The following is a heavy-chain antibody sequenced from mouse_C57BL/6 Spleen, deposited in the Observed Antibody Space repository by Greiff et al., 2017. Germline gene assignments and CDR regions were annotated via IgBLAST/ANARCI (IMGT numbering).Heavy chain of an antibody. CDR3: ARSDSSGPRFAY. J-gene: IGHJ3*01. Sequence: QVQLQQSGPELVKPGASVKISCKASGYAFSSSWMNWVKQRPGKGLEWIGRLYPGDGDTNYNGKFKGKATLTADKSSSTAYMQLSSLTSEDSAVYFGARSDSSGPRFAYWGQGTLVTVSA. D-gene: IGHD3-2*02. CDR2: LYPGDGDT. V-gene: IGHV1-82*01. CDR1: GYAFSSSW.